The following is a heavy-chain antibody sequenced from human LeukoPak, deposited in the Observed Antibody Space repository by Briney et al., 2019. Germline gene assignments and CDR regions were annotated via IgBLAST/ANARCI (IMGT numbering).Heavy chain of an antibody. J-gene: IGHJ4*02. CDR1: GFTFSSYA. V-gene: IGHV3-23*01. CDR2: ISGSGGST. CDR3: ASRDTAMVAFDY. D-gene: IGHD5-18*01. Sequence: EGSLRLSCAASGFTFSSYAMSWVRQAPGKGLEWVSAISGSGGSTYYADSVKGRFTISRDNSKNTLYLQMNSLRAEDTAVYYCASRDTAMVAFDYWGQGTLVTVSS.